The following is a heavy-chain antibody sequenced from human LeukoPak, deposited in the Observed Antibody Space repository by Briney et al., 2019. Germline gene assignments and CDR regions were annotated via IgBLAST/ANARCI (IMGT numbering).Heavy chain of an antibody. CDR2: INHSGST. D-gene: IGHD3-22*01. CDR1: GGSFSGYY. J-gene: IGHJ4*02. Sequence: SETLSLTCAVYGGSFSGYYWSWLRQPPGKGLEWIGEINHSGSTNYNPSLKSRVTISVDTSKNQFSLKLSSVTAADPAVYYCARSRGYKYDSSGYFHFDFGGQGTLVTVS. V-gene: IGHV4-34*01. CDR3: ARSRGYKYDSSGYFHFDF.